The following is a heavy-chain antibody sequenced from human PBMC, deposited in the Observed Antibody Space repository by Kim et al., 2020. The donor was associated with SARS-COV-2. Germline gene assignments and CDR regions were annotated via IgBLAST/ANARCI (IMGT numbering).Heavy chain of an antibody. V-gene: IGHV4-4*07. CDR3: ARQVPGADRRFDY. J-gene: IGHJ4*02. Sequence: SETLSLICTVSGGSFSSYHWSWIRQSAGKGLEWIGRIHASGRTNHNPSLKSRLTMSVDTSKHQMSLKLSSVTAADTAMYYCARQVPGADRRFDYWGQGILVTVSS. CDR2: IHASGRT. CDR1: GGSFSSYH. D-gene: IGHD6-19*01.